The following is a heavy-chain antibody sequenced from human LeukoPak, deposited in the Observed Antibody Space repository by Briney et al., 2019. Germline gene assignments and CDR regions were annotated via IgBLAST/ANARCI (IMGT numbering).Heavy chain of an antibody. J-gene: IGHJ5*02. CDR1: GYTLTELS. CDR3: ATVITISRFDP. V-gene: IGHV1-24*01. D-gene: IGHD3-3*01. Sequence: ASVKVSRKVSGYTLTELSMHWVRQAPGKGLEWMGGFDPEDGKTIYAQKFQGRVTMTEDTSTDTAYMELSSLRSEDTAMYYCATVITISRFDPWGQGTLVTVSS. CDR2: FDPEDGKT.